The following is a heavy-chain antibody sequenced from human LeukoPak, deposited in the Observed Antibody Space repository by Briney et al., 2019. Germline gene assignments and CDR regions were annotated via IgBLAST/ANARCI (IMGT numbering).Heavy chain of an antibody. Sequence: GASVKVSCKASGYTFTGYYMHWVRQAPGQGLEWMGWNHPNCGGTNYAQKFQGRVTMTRDTSISTAYMELSRLRSDDAAVYYCAREGQYSGSYLDLDYWGQGTLVTVSS. V-gene: IGHV1-2*02. CDR2: NHPNCGGT. J-gene: IGHJ4*02. CDR1: GYTFTGYY. CDR3: AREGQYSGSYLDLDY. D-gene: IGHD1-26*01.